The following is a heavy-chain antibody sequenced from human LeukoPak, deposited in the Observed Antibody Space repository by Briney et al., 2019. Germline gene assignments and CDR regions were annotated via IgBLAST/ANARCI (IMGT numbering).Heavy chain of an antibody. Sequence: SETLSLTCTVSGYSISSGYYWGWIRQPPGKGLEWIGYIYYSGSTNYNPSLKSRVTISVDTSKNQFSLKLSSVTAADTAVYYCARGEVRGAVNYWGQGTLVTVSS. J-gene: IGHJ4*02. D-gene: IGHD3-10*01. CDR2: IYYSGST. CDR1: GYSISSGYY. V-gene: IGHV4-38-2*02. CDR3: ARGEVRGAVNY.